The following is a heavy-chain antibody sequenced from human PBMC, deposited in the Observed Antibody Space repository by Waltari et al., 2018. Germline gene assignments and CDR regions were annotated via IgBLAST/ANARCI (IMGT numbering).Heavy chain of an antibody. D-gene: IGHD1-1*01. CDR1: GFTFSSFW. J-gene: IGHJ6*02. CDR2: ISTDASDT. CDR3: ARVSRRTYRSPVPGRHYYYGMDV. Sequence: EEQLVESGGGLVQPGDSLRLSCAASGFTFSSFWMNWVRQAPGKGPLWVSRISTDASDTTDADFVKGRFTISRDNARNTLYLQMNRLRAEDTAVYFCARVSRRTYRSPVPGRHYYYGMDVWGQGTTVTVSS. V-gene: IGHV3-74*03.